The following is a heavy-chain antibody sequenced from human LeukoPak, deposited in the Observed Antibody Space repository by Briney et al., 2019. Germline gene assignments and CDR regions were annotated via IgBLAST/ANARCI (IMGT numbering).Heavy chain of an antibody. J-gene: IGHJ3*02. CDR2: MSGSRGDT. V-gene: IGHV3-23*01. Sequence: GGSLRLSCVASGFTFRNYAMSWVRQAPGEGLEWVSAMSGSRGDTYYADSVKGRFTISRDNAKNSLYLQMNSLRAEDTAVYYCARAESAFDIWGQGTMVTVSS. CDR3: ARAESAFDI. CDR1: GFTFRNYA.